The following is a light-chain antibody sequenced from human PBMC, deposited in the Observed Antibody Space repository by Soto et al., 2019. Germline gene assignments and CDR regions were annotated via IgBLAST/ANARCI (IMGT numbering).Light chain of an antibody. CDR3: QQYSSHWT. V-gene: IGKV1-5*01. Sequence: DIQMTQSPSTLSASVGDRVTISCRASQSISSWLAWYQQKPGKAPNLLIYDASSLQSGVPSRFSGIGSGTEFTLTISSLQPDDFATYYCQQYSSHWTFGQGTKVEIK. CDR2: DAS. J-gene: IGKJ1*01. CDR1: QSISSW.